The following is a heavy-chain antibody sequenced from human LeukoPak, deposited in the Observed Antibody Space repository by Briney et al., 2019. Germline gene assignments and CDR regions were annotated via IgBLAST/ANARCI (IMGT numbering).Heavy chain of an antibody. V-gene: IGHV3-30*18. CDR3: AKFNSGGDIVVVPAALEHAFDI. CDR1: GFTFSSYG. J-gene: IGHJ3*02. CDR2: ISYDGSNK. D-gene: IGHD2-2*01. Sequence: SGGSLRLSCAASGFTFSSYGMHWVRQAPGKGLEWVAVISYDGSNKYYADSVKGRFTISRDNSKNTLYLQMNSLRAEDTAVYYCAKFNSGGDIVVVPAALEHAFDIWGQGTMVTVSS.